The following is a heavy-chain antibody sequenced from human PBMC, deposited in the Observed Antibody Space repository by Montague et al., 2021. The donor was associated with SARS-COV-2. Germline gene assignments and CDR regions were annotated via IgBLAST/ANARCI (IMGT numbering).Heavy chain of an antibody. V-gene: IGHV4-34*01. CDR2: IHHGGST. D-gene: IGHD3-10*01. CDR1: GGSFSTYS. CDR3: ARLGDGVVPSPILGVGPYYSYCYMDV. J-gene: IGHJ6*03. Sequence: SETLSLTCAVHGGSFSTYSWNWIRQPPGKGLEWIGEIHHGGSTNYNPSLKSRVTISADTSKNQFSPKLTSVAAADTAVYYCARLGDGVVPSPILGVGPYYSYCYMDVWGKGTTVTVSS.